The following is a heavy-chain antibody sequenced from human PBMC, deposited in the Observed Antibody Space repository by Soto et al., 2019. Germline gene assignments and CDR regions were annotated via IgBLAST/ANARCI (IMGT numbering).Heavy chain of an antibody. J-gene: IGHJ4*02. Sequence: QVQLVQSGAEVKKPGASVKVSCKASGYTFTSYAMHWVHQAPGQRLEWMGWINAGNGNTKYSQKFQGRVTITRDTSASTAYMELSSLRSEDTAVYYCARDAGIAARSDLDYWGQGTLVTVSS. CDR1: GYTFTSYA. CDR3: ARDAGIAARSDLDY. CDR2: INAGNGNT. V-gene: IGHV1-3*01. D-gene: IGHD6-6*01.